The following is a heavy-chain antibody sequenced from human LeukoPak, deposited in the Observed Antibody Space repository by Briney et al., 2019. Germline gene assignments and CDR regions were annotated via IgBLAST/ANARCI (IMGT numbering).Heavy chain of an antibody. CDR3: ARDRRYDFWSGYDNYYYYGMDV. V-gene: IGHV4-34*01. Sequence: SETLSLTCAVYGGSFSGYYWSWIRQPPGKGLEWIGEINHSGSTNYNPSLKSRVTISVDTSKNQFSLKLSSVTAADTAVYYCARDRRYDFWSGYDNYYYYGMDVWGQGTTVTVSS. CDR1: GGSFSGYY. J-gene: IGHJ6*02. CDR2: INHSGST. D-gene: IGHD3-3*01.